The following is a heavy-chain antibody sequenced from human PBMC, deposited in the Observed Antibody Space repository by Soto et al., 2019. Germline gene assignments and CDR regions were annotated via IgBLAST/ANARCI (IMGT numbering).Heavy chain of an antibody. CDR2: IYSGGST. CDR1: GFTVSSKY. CDR3: ARDTIMDV. J-gene: IGHJ6*04. V-gene: IGHV3-53*04. Sequence: GXSLRLSCAASGFTVSSKYISWVRQAPGKGLEWVSVIYSGGSTYYADSVKGRFTISRHDSKNTLYLKMNSLRAEDTAVYYCARDTIMDVWGKGTTVTVSS.